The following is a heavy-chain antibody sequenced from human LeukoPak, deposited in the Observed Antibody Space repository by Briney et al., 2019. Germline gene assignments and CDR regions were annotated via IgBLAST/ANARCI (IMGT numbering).Heavy chain of an antibody. V-gene: IGHV1-18*01. CDR1: GDIFSNYG. CDR2: ISAHNGNT. CDR3: VRDRYWVAGTGWFDA. J-gene: IGHJ5*02. Sequence: ASVKVSCKASGDIFSNYGISWVRQAPGQGLEWMGWISAHNGNTNYAQKFQGRVSMTTDTSTTTAHMELRTLRSDDTAVYYCVRDRYWVAGTGWFDAWGQGTLVTVSS. D-gene: IGHD6-13*01.